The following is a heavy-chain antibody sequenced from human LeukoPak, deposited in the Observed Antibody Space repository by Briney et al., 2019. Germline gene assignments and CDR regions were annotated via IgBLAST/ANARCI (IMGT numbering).Heavy chain of an antibody. J-gene: IGHJ3*02. V-gene: IGHV3-53*01. Sequence: PGGSLRLSCAASGFAVSTNYMTWVRQAPGKGLEWVSVIYSGGSTYYADSVKGRFTISRDNSKKMLYLQMNSLRAEDTAVYYCARGWVLATGAFDIWGQGTMVTVFS. CDR2: IYSGGST. CDR3: ARGWVLATGAFDI. CDR1: GFAVSTNY. D-gene: IGHD2-8*02.